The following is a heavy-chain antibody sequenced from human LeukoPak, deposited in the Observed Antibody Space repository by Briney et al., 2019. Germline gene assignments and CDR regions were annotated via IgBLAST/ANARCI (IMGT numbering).Heavy chain of an antibody. V-gene: IGHV1-2*02. J-gene: IGHJ4*02. CDR3: ARGPSTGDFDY. CDR2: IDPNSGGT. Sequence: ASVKVSCKASGYTFTGYYMHWVRQAPGQGLEWMGWIDPNSGGTNYAQRFQDRVTMTRDTSISTAYMELTSLRYDDTAVYYCARGPSTGDFDYWGQGTLVTVSS. D-gene: IGHD7-27*01. CDR1: GYTFTGYY.